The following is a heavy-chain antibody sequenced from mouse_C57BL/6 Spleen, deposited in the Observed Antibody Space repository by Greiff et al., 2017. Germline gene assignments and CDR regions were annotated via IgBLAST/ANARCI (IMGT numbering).Heavy chain of an antibody. CDR2: IYPGDGDT. J-gene: IGHJ2*01. CDR1: GYAFSSSW. V-gene: IGHV1-82*01. Sequence: QVQLQQSGPELVKPGASVKISCKASGYAFSSSWMNWVKQRPGKGLEWIGRIYPGDGDTNSNGKFKGKATLTADKSSSTAYMQLSSLTPEDSAVYFCARGGDSSGLFFDYWGQGTTLTVSS. D-gene: IGHD3-2*02. CDR3: ARGGDSSGLFFDY.